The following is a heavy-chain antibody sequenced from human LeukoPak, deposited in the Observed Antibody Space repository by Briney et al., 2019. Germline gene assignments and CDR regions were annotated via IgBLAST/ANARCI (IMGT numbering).Heavy chain of an antibody. CDR3: ARDVSSMFPNWFDP. D-gene: IGHD6-6*01. CDR1: GDSISSRTYY. J-gene: IGHJ5*02. Sequence: SETLSLTCSVSGDSISSRTYYLTWIRQHPEKGLEWIGYIWNSGSTNYNPALKSRVTISVDTSKNQFSLKLTSVTAADTAIYYCARDVSSMFPNWFDPWGQGILVIVSS. V-gene: IGHV4-31*03. CDR2: IWNSGST.